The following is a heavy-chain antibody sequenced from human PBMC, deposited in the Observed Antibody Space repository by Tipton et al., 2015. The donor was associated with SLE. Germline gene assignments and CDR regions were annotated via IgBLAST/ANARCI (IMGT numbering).Heavy chain of an antibody. CDR2: IYHSGSI. D-gene: IGHD6-19*01. J-gene: IGHJ4*02. CDR1: VYSISSGFS. Sequence: TLSLTCAVSVYSISSGFSWGWIRQPPGKGLVWIGSIYHSGSIYHNPSLKSRVTISVDTSKNQFSLKLSSVTAADTAVYYCARMGSKAEAGTCWGQGTLVTVSS. V-gene: IGHV4-38-2*01. CDR3: ARMGSKAEAGTC.